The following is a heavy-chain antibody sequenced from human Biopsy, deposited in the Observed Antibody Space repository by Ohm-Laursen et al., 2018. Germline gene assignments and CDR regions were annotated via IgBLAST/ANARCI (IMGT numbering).Heavy chain of an antibody. CDR2: INPHTGVT. V-gene: IGHV1-2*05. CDR3: ARPPGGVSTIGFDP. D-gene: IGHD5/OR15-5a*01. Sequence: ASVKVSCKASGYDFLDFHIHWVRQVPGQGLEWIGHINPHTGVTKYAQKFLNRITMTGDTSISTAYMDLSRLTSADTGIYYCARPPGGVSTIGFDPWGQGTLVIVSS. CDR1: GYDFLDFH. J-gene: IGHJ5*02.